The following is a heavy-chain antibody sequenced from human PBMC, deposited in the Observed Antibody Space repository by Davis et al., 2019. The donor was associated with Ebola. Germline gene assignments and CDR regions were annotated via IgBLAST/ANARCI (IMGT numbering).Heavy chain of an antibody. CDR1: GGSISSSSYY. CDR2: IYYSGST. D-gene: IGHD5-12*01. J-gene: IGHJ5*02. V-gene: IGHV4-39*01. Sequence: MPSETLSLTCTVSGGSISSSSYYWGWIRPPPEKGLEWIGSIYYSGSTYYNPSLKSRVTISVDTSKNQFSLKLSSVTAADTAVYYCARHTQRNIVATIRNWFDPWGQGTLVTVSS. CDR3: ARHTQRNIVATIRNWFDP.